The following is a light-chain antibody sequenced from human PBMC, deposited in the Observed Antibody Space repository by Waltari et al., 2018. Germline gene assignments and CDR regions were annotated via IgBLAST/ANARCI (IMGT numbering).Light chain of an antibody. CDR1: QSIRSW. Sequence: DIQMTQSPSTLSASVGDRVTITCRASQSIRSWLAWYQQKPGKAPKLRIYKASSLESGVPSRFSGSGSGTEFTLTISSLQPDDFATYYCQQYNSYWYTFGQGTKLEIK. J-gene: IGKJ2*01. V-gene: IGKV1-5*03. CDR3: QQYNSYWYT. CDR2: KAS.